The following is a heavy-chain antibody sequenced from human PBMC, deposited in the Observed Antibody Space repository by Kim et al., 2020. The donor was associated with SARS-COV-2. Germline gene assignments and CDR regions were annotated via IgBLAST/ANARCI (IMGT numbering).Heavy chain of an antibody. V-gene: IGHV3-23*03. CDR3: AKAGGSWYYSFDY. CDR2: ICSGGGST. J-gene: IGHJ4*02. CDR1: GFTFSSYA. Sequence: GGSLRLSCAASGFTFSSYAMGWVRQAPGKGLEWVSAICSGGGSTYYADSVKRRFTISRDNSKNMLYLQMNSLRAEDTAVYYCAKAGGSWYYSFDYWGQG. D-gene: IGHD2-15*01.